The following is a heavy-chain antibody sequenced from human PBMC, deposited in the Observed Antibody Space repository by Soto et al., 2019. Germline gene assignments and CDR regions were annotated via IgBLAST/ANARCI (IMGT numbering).Heavy chain of an antibody. J-gene: IGHJ6*02. CDR2: IYYSGST. D-gene: IGHD3-22*01. Sequence: SETLSLTCTVCGGSISSYYWSWIRQPPGKGLEWIGYIYYSGSTNYNPSLKSRVTISVDTSKNQFSLKLSSVTAADTAVYYCARDKSYYYDSSGYYDGYYYYGMDVWGQGTTVTVSS. CDR1: GGSISSYY. CDR3: ARDKSYYYDSSGYYDGYYYYGMDV. V-gene: IGHV4-59*01.